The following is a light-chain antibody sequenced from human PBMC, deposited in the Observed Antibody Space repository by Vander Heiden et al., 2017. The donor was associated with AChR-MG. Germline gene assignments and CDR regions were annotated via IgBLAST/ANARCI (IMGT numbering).Light chain of an antibody. J-gene: IGLJ1*01. CDR1: SSDIGAGYD. Sequence: QSVLTQPPSVSGAPGQRVTISCTGSSSDIGAGYDVPWYQQLPETAPKVLMYGNSNRPSGVPDRFSASKSGTSASLAITGLQAEDEADYYCQSYDSRLSGYVFGSGTKVTVL. V-gene: IGLV1-40*01. CDR3: QSYDSRLSGYV. CDR2: GNS.